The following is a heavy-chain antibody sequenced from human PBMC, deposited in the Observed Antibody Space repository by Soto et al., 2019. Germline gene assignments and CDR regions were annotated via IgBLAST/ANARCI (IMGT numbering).Heavy chain of an antibody. CDR1: VYTFTSYA. J-gene: IGHJ4*01. CDR2: INAGNGNT. V-gene: IGHV1-3*05. CDR3: ARSIVLVTALDY. D-gene: IGHD2-21*02. Sequence: HVQLVQSGAEEKKPGASVKVSCKASVYTFTSYAMHWVRQAPGQRLEWMGGINAGNGNTKYSQKFQGRVTITRDTSASTAYMELISLRSEDTAVYYCARSIVLVTALDYWGQGTLVTVSS.